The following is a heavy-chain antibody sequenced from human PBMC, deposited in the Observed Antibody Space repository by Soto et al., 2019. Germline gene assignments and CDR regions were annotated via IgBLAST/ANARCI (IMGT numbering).Heavy chain of an antibody. CDR3: AAHGSGTYYNPLYNWFDP. V-gene: IGHV2-5*02. Sequence: QITLQESGPTLVKPTQTLTLTCTFSGFSLSTSGVGVGWIRQPPGKALEWLALIYWGDDKRYSPSLKSRLSITKDTSKNQVVLTTTNMDPEDTATYYCAAHGSGTYYNPLYNWFDPWGPGTLVTVSS. J-gene: IGHJ5*02. CDR2: IYWGDDK. CDR1: GFSLSTSGVG. D-gene: IGHD3-10*01.